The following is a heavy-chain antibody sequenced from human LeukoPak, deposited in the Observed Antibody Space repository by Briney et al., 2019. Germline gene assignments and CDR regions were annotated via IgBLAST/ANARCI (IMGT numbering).Heavy chain of an antibody. V-gene: IGHV1-2*02. J-gene: IGHJ4*02. CDR3: ASGIVATSDFDY. CDR2: INPTSGGT. Sequence: GASVKVSCKASGYTFTGYYMHWVRQAPGQGLEWMGWINPTSGGTNYAQKFQGRVAMARDTCITTAYMALSRLRSDDTAVYYCASGIVATSDFDYWGQGTLVTVSS. D-gene: IGHD5-12*01. CDR1: GYTFTGYY.